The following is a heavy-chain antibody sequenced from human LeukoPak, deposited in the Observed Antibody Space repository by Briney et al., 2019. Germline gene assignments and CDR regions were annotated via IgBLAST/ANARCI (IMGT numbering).Heavy chain of an antibody. V-gene: IGHV3-23*03. CDR2: IYSGGST. CDR1: GFTFSTYA. J-gene: IGHJ4*02. Sequence: GGSLRLSCAASGFTFSTYAMSWVRQAPGKGLEWVSVIYSGGSTYYADSVKGRFTISRDNSKNTLYLQMNSLRADDTAVYYCVCRIGGAPQWGQGTLVAVSS. D-gene: IGHD1-26*01. CDR3: VCRIGGAPQ.